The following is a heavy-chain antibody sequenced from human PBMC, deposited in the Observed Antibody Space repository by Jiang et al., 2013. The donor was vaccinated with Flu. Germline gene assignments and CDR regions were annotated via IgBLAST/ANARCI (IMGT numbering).Heavy chain of an antibody. CDR3: ARNYFDSGNYPPGWFDP. J-gene: IGHJ5*02. CDR1: GYSISSGYF. Sequence: GLVKPSETLSLTCAVSGYSISSGYFCAWIRQPPGKGLEWIGSIYHSETISHSGTTYFNPSLKSRVTLSADTSKNQFSLKLSSVTAADTAVYYCARNYFDSGNYPPGWFDPWGQGTLVTVSS. CDR2: IYHSETISHSGTT. D-gene: IGHD3-10*01. V-gene: IGHV4-38-2*01.